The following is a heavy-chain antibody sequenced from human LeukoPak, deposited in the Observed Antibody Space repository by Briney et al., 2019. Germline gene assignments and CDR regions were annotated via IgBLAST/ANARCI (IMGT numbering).Heavy chain of an antibody. D-gene: IGHD2-2*01. CDR3: ARGGLYQLPTSLDY. Sequence: LSGGSLRLSCAASGFTFSSYSMNWVRQAPGKGLEWVAVIWYDGSNKYYADSVKGRFTISRDNSKNTLYLQMNSLRAEDTAVYYCARGGLYQLPTSLDYWGQGTLVTVSS. J-gene: IGHJ4*02. CDR1: GFTFSSYS. V-gene: IGHV3-33*08. CDR2: IWYDGSNK.